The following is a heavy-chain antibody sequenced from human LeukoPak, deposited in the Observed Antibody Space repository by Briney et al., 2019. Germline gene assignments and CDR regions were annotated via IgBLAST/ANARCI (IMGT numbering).Heavy chain of an antibody. CDR1: GFTFSSYW. CDR3: ARGERGPYHFEY. Sequence: GGSLRLSCAASGFTFSSYWMHWVRQAPGKGLVWVSRINSDESTTNYADSVKGRFTISRDNAKNTLYLQINSLRAEDTAVYYCARGERGPYHFEYWGQGTLVTVSS. V-gene: IGHV3-74*01. J-gene: IGHJ4*02. D-gene: IGHD5-24*01. CDR2: INSDESTT.